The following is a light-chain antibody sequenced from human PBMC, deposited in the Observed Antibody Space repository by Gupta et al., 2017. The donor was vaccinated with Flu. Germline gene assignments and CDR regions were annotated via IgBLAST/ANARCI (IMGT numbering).Light chain of an antibody. V-gene: IGKV3-20*01. CDR3: QHYGDSAPHT. J-gene: IGKJ2*01. CDR1: QSVRYSY. Sequence: EIVLTQSPGTLSLSPGERATLSCRASQSVRYSYLAWYQQRPGKAPSLLIYGASTRATGIPDRFSGSGSGTEFTLTINRVEPEDFAVYYCQHYGDSAPHTFGQGTNLEI. CDR2: GAS.